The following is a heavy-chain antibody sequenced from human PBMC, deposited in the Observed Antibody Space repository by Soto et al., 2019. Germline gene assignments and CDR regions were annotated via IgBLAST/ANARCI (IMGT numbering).Heavy chain of an antibody. D-gene: IGHD1-20*01. V-gene: IGHV3-74*01. Sequence: GGSLRLSCAASGFTLNSYWIHWVRQAPGKGPVWVALIERDGTTTHYADFVKGRFIISRDDAKNTMYLQMNSLRAEDTAMYYCARDMTGRDDYWGQGTLVTVSS. J-gene: IGHJ4*02. CDR3: ARDMTGRDDY. CDR2: IERDGTTT. CDR1: GFTLNSYW.